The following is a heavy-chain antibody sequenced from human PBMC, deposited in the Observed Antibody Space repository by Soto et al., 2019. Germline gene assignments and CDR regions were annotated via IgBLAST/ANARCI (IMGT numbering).Heavy chain of an antibody. V-gene: IGHV4-30-4*01. CDR1: GFSVSSGIYY. J-gene: IGHJ4*02. CDR3: ARAPEGATMIAPYFGY. D-gene: IGHD3-22*01. Sequence: PSETLSLTCTFSGFSVSSGIYYLSWIRQPPGKGLEWIGYIYYSGSTYYNPSLKSRVTISVDTSKNQFSLKLSSVTAADTAVYYCARAPEGATMIAPYFGYWGQGTLVTVSS. CDR2: IYYSGST.